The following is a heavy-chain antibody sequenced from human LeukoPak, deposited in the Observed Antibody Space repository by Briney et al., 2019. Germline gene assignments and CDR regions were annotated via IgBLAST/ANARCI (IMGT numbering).Heavy chain of an antibody. CDR3: ARKGGYYYDSSGYLDAFDI. CDR2: IKQDGSEK. J-gene: IGHJ3*02. CDR1: GFTFSSYW. V-gene: IGHV3-7*01. D-gene: IGHD3-22*01. Sequence: GGSLRLSCAASGFTFSSYWMSWVRQAPGKGLEWVANIKQDGSEKYYVDSVKGRFTISRDNAKNSLYLQMNSLRAEDTAVYYCARKGGYYYDSSGYLDAFDIWGQGTMVTVSS.